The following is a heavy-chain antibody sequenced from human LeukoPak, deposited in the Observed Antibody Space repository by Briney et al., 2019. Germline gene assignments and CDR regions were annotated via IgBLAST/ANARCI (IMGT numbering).Heavy chain of an antibody. CDR2: ISAYNGNT. V-gene: IGHV1-18*01. Sequence: GASVKVSCKASGYTFTSYGISWVRQAPGQGLEWMGWISAYNGNTNYAQKLQGRVTMTTDTSTSTAYMELRSLRSDDTAVYYCARGAPRGYCSSTSCYTYSMNYYYYYYMDVWGKGTTVTVSS. J-gene: IGHJ6*03. D-gene: IGHD2-2*02. CDR3: ARGAPRGYCSSTSCYTYSMNYYYYYYMDV. CDR1: GYTFTSYG.